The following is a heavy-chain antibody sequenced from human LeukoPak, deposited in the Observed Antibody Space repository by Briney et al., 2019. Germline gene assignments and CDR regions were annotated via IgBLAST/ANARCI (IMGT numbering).Heavy chain of an antibody. J-gene: IGHJ6*03. CDR2: INDNGRA. D-gene: IGHD1-7*01. Sequence: SETLSLTCGVYAGSFSNYYWNWIRQPPGKGLEWLGEINDNGRANYNPSLMSRVTVSVDTSKNQFSLRLTSVTATDTAVYYCARRWNYGRNYYIDVWGKGATVSVSS. V-gene: IGHV4-34*01. CDR1: AGSFSNYY. CDR3: ARRWNYGRNYYIDV.